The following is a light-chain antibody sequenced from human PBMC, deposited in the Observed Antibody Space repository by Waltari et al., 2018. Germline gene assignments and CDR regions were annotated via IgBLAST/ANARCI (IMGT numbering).Light chain of an antibody. CDR1: QCVSRNY. CDR2: DAS. Sequence: EIVLTQSPATLSSSPGERAPLSCGASQCVSRNYLAWYQQKPGLAPRLLIYDASFRATGIPDRFSGSGSGTDFTFTISRLEPEDFAVYYCQHYDNFPHTFGQGTKLEIK. CDR3: QHYDNFPHT. J-gene: IGKJ2*01. V-gene: IGKV3D-20*01.